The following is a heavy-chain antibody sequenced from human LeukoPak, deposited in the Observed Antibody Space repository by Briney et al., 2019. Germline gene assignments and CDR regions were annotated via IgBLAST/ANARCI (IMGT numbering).Heavy chain of an antibody. J-gene: IGHJ3*02. CDR2: IKQDGSKK. CDR1: GFPFSSYW. V-gene: IGHV3-7*03. D-gene: IGHD2-21*01. Sequence: GGSLRLSCVASGFPFSSYWMTWVRQAPGKGLEWVANIKQDGSKKSYVDSVKGRFTISRDNAKNSLHLQMNSLRAEDTAVYYCARDCGILRIDCGDSLDIWGQGTKVTVSS. CDR3: ARDCGILRIDCGDSLDI.